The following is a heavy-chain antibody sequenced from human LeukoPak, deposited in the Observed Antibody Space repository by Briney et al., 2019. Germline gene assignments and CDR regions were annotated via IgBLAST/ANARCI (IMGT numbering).Heavy chain of an antibody. V-gene: IGHV3-21*01. CDR2: ISSSSSYI. CDR3: VKDHDKAAAAHHFDY. CDR1: GFMFTDHA. Sequence: GGSLRLSCAASGFMFTDHALNWVRQAPGKGLEWVSSISSSSSYIYYADSVKGRFTISRDNAKNTLYLQMNSLRAEDTAVYYCVKDHDKAAAAHHFDYWGQGTLDTVSS. D-gene: IGHD6-13*01. J-gene: IGHJ4*02.